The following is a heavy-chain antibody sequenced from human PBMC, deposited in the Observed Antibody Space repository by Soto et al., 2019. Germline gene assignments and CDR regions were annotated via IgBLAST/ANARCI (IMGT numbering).Heavy chain of an antibody. Sequence: QVHLVQSGAEVKKPGASVKVSCKTSGYTFTRYGISWVRQAPGQGLEWMGWISGYDGRTNFGQKVQDRVTRTTETSTSTVYMELRSLSSDDTAVYYCAREGDVPYYYYGMDVWGQGTTVTVSS. J-gene: IGHJ6*02. D-gene: IGHD2-21*02. V-gene: IGHV1-18*01. CDR1: GYTFTRYG. CDR2: ISGYDGRT. CDR3: AREGDVPYYYYGMDV.